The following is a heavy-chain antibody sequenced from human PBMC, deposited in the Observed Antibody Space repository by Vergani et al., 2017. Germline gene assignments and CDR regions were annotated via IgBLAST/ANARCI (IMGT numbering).Heavy chain of an antibody. Sequence: EVQLVESGGGLVKPGGSLRLSCAASGFTFSNAWMSWVRQAPGKGLEWVGRIKSKTDGGTTDYAAPVKGRFTISRDDSKNTLYLQMNSLKTEDTAVYYCATTAFRSDCGGDCYSLDAFDIWGQGTMVTVSS. CDR2: IKSKTDGGTT. CDR3: ATTAFRSDCGGDCYSLDAFDI. V-gene: IGHV3-15*01. CDR1: GFTFSNAW. D-gene: IGHD2-21*02. J-gene: IGHJ3*02.